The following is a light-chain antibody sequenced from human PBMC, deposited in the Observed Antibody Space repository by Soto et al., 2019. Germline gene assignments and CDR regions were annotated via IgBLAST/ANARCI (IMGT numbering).Light chain of an antibody. CDR1: SSDVGGYNY. Sequence: QSLLTQPPSASGSPVQSVTISCTGTSSDVGGYNYVSWYQQHPGKAPKLMIYEVSKRPSGVPDRFSGSKSGNTASLTVSGLQAEDEADYYCSSYAGSNNLGVFGTGTKVTVL. CDR3: SSYAGSNNLGV. V-gene: IGLV2-8*01. J-gene: IGLJ1*01. CDR2: EVS.